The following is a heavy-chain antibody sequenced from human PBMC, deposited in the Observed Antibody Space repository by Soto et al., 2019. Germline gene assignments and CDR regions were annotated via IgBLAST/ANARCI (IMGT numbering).Heavy chain of an antibody. CDR3: VRDSGCAFDI. Sequence: EVQLVESGGGLVQPGQSLRVSCAASGFSFSSYSMNWVRQAPGKGLEWISYISSSKTYIWYADSAKGRFTISRDNAKNSLSLQMNSLRDEDTAVYYCVRDSGCAFDIWGLGTMVTVSS. CDR1: GFSFSSYS. V-gene: IGHV3-48*02. CDR2: ISSSKTYI. J-gene: IGHJ3*02. D-gene: IGHD5-12*01.